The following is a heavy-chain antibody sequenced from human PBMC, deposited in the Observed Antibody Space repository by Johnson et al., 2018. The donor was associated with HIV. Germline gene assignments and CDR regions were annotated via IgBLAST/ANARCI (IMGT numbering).Heavy chain of an antibody. CDR2: ISGSGGST. Sequence: VQLVESGGGLVQPGGSLTLSCAASGFTFSSYAMSWVRQAPGKGLEWVSAISGSGGSTYYADSVKGRFTISRDNSKNTLYLQMNSLRAEDTAVYYCARGGRGVRITMIVVVPNDAFDIWGQG. CDR1: GFTFSSYA. D-gene: IGHD3-22*01. J-gene: IGHJ3*02. CDR3: ARGGRGVRITMIVVVPNDAFDI. V-gene: IGHV3-23*04.